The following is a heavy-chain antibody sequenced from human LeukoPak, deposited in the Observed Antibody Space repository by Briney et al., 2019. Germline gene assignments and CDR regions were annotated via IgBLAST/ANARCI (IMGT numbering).Heavy chain of an antibody. D-gene: IGHD2-21*01. Sequence: GVSLRLSCVGSGFTFRSHAMRWVRQAPEKGLEFVSGIYENGGTTYYADSVKGRFSISRDNSKNTLYLQMDSLRGEDTAVYYCAKDFRIGYSAHFDYWGQGALVTVSS. J-gene: IGHJ4*02. CDR2: IYENGGTT. V-gene: IGHV3-23*01. CDR1: GFTFRSHA. CDR3: AKDFRIGYSAHFDY.